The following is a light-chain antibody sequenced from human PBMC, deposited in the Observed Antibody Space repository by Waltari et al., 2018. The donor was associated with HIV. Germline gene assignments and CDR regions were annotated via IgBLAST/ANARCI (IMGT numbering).Light chain of an antibody. Sequence: QAVVTHEPSLTVSPGGPVTLTCGSNTGTVPSGHYTSWFQQKPGQAPRTLTYDTSNKHSWQPARVPGSLLGGKAALTLSGAQPDDEAEYYCLRSYSGAWVFGGGTKLTVL. J-gene: IGLJ3*02. CDR3: LRSYSGAWV. CDR1: TGTVPSGHY. V-gene: IGLV7-46*01. CDR2: DTS.